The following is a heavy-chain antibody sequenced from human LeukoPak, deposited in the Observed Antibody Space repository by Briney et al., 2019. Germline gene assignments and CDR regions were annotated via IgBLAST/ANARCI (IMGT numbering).Heavy chain of an antibody. V-gene: IGHV1-2*02. Sequence: ASVKVSCKASGYTFTGYHMHWVRQAPGQGLEWMGWINPNSGGTDYAQKFQGRVTMTRDTSISTAYMELSRLRSDDTAVYYCARCSGSYYEDYWGQGTLVTVSS. CDR2: INPNSGGT. CDR3: ARCSGSYYEDY. D-gene: IGHD1-26*01. J-gene: IGHJ4*02. CDR1: GYTFTGYH.